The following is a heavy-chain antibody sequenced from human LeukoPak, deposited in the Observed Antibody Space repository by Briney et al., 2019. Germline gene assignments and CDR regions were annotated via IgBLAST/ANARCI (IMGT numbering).Heavy chain of an antibody. CDR1: GVTVSSNY. D-gene: IGHD4-11*01. CDR2: IYSGGSS. V-gene: IGHV3-53*01. CDR3: ARDNHQYSAFDY. J-gene: IGHJ4*02. Sequence: PGGSLRLSRAASGVTVSSNYMSWVRQAPGKGLEWVSVIYSGGSSHYADSVKGRFTISRDNSKNTLYLEMNSLRAEDTAVYYCARDNHQYSAFDYWGQGTLVTVSS.